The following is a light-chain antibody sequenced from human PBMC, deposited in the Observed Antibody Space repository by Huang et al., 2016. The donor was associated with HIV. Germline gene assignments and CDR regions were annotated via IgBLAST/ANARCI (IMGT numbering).Light chain of an antibody. CDR1: QTISKS. J-gene: IGKJ1*01. Sequence: DIQMTQSPPSLSASVWDRVTFTCRANQTISKSLNWYQQKPGRAPKLLIYTASTLESGVPSRFSGSGSGSRFTLNITNLQPEDFATYYCQQSFSVPRTFG. CDR3: QQSFSVPRT. V-gene: IGKV1-39*01. CDR2: TAS.